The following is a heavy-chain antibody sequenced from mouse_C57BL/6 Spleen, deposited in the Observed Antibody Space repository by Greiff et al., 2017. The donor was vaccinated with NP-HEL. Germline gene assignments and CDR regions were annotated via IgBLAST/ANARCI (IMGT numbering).Heavy chain of an antibody. CDR3: ARGEYDYAMDY. V-gene: IGHV5-16*01. D-gene: IGHD5-2*01. CDR2: INYDGSST. J-gene: IGHJ4*01. Sequence: EVKLMESEGGLVQPGSSMKLSCTASGFTFSDYYMAWVRQVPEKGLEWVANINYDGSSTYYLDSLKSRFIISRDNATNILYLQMSSLKSEDTATYYCARGEYDYAMDYWGQGTSVTVSS. CDR1: GFTFSDYY.